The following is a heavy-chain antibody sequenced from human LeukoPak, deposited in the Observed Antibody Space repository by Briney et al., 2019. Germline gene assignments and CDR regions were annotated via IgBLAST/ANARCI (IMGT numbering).Heavy chain of an antibody. Sequence: GGSLRLSCAASGFTVGSNYMSWVRQAPGKGLEWVSVIYSGGSTYCADSVKGRFTISRHNSKNTLYLQMNSLRAEDTAVYYCAKDRISARVVPAAIDYWGQGTLVTVSS. CDR1: GFTVGSNY. V-gene: IGHV3-53*01. CDR2: IYSGGST. CDR3: AKDRISARVVPAAIDY. D-gene: IGHD2-2*01. J-gene: IGHJ4*02.